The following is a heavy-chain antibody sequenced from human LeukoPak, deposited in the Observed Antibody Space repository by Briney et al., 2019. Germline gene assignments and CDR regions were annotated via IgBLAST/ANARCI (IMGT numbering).Heavy chain of an antibody. Sequence: GGSLRLSCAASGFTFSDYYMSWIRQAPGKGLEWVSYISSSGSTIYYADSVKGRFTISRDNAKNSLYLQMNSLRAEDTAVYYCTRALVRGVAATTGGGFDYWGQGTLVTVSS. V-gene: IGHV3-11*01. CDR3: TRALVRGVAATTGGGFDY. D-gene: IGHD2-15*01. J-gene: IGHJ4*02. CDR1: GFTFSDYY. CDR2: ISSSGSTI.